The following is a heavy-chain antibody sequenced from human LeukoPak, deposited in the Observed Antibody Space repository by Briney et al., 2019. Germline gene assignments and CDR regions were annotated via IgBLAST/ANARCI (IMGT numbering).Heavy chain of an antibody. CDR1: GGSISSYY. CDR2: IYYSGST. J-gene: IGHJ5*02. V-gene: IGHV4-59*12. Sequence: SETLSLTCTVSGGSISSYYWSWIRQPPGKGLEWIGYIYYSGSTNYNPSLKSRVTISVDTSKNQFSLKLSSVTAADTAVYYCARDRSLYSSSRTHPGYNWFDPWGQGTLVTVSS. CDR3: ARDRSLYSSSRTHPGYNWFDP. D-gene: IGHD6-13*01.